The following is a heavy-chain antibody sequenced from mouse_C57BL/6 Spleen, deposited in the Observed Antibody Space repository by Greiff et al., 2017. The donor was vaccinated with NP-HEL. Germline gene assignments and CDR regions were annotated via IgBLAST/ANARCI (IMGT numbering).Heavy chain of an antibody. D-gene: IGHD1-1*01. V-gene: IGHV1-58*01. CDR3: ARTATVVAGGVYFDY. CDR1: GYTFTSYG. Sequence: EVKLQESGAELVRPGSSVKMSCKTSGYTFTSYGINWVKQRPGQGLEWIGYIYIGNGYTEYNEKFKGKATLTSDTSSSTAYMQLSSLTSEDSAIYFCARTATVVAGGVYFDYWGQGTTLTVSS. J-gene: IGHJ2*01. CDR2: IYIGNGYT.